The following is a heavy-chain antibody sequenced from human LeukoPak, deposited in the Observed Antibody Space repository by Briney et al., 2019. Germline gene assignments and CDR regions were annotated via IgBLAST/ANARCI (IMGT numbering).Heavy chain of an antibody. D-gene: IGHD1-26*01. CDR3: ARVIGGSYSPYYYMDV. J-gene: IGHJ6*03. CDR2: ISSSSSYI. CDR1: GFNVSTNY. V-gene: IGHV3-21*01. Sequence: PGGSLRLSCAASGFNVSTNYMNWVRQAPGKGLEWVSSISSSSSYIYYADSVKGRFTISRDNAKNSLYLQMNSLRAEDTAVYYCARVIGGSYSPYYYMDVWGKGTTVTVSS.